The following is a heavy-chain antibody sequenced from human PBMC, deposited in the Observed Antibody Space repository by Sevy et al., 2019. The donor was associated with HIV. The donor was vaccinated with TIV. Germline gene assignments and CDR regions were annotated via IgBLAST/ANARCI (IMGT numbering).Heavy chain of an antibody. Sequence: GESLKISCAASGFTFSNAWMSWVRQAPGKGLEWVGRIKSKTDGGTTDYAAPVKGRFTISRDDSKNTLYLQMNSLKTEDTAVYYCTTRAAHYGMDVWGQGTTVTVSS. J-gene: IGHJ6*02. V-gene: IGHV3-15*01. D-gene: IGHD6-13*01. CDR2: IKSKTDGGTT. CDR1: GFTFSNAW. CDR3: TTRAAHYGMDV.